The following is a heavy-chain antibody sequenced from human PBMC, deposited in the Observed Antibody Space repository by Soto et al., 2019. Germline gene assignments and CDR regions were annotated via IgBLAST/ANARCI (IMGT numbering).Heavy chain of an antibody. V-gene: IGHV3-23*01. D-gene: IGHD6-19*01. CDR2: ISGSGGST. CDR3: ASRNSGWYFDY. CDR1: GFTFSNYA. J-gene: IGHJ4*02. Sequence: EVQLLESGGGLVQPGGSLRLSCAASGFTFSNYAMNWVRQAPGKGLEWVSVISGSGGSTYYADSVKGRFTISRDNSKITLYLQINSLRAEDTAVYYCASRNSGWYFDYWGQGTLVTVSS.